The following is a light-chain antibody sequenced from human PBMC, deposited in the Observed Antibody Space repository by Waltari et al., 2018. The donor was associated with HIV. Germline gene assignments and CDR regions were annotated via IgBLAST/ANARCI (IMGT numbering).Light chain of an antibody. CDR2: DIN. J-gene: IGLJ2*01. CDR3: ASNRLDYTLI. CDR1: IPDSRFYQS. V-gene: IGLV2-14*03. Sequence: QSALTQPASVSGFLGQSINISCTGIIPDSRFYQSFSWYQQYPGKIPRLIIFDINNRPSGVSDHFSGSRSGNSASLTFSGLQSGDEAHYYCASNRLDYTLIFGGGTKLTVL.